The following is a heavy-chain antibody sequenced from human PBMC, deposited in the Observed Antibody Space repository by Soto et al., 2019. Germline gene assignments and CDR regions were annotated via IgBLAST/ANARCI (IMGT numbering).Heavy chain of an antibody. D-gene: IGHD3-10*01. CDR3: ARLADDGEIEYNNWFDP. CDR1: GGSISSYY. CDR2: IYYSGST. Sequence: QVQLQESGPGLVKPSETLSLTCTVSGGSISSYYWSWIRQSPGKGLEWIGYIYYSGSTNYNPSLKRRVTISVDTCKNQFPLKLSAVTDADRAVYYCARLADDGEIEYNNWFDPWGQGTLVTVSS. V-gene: IGHV4-59*01. J-gene: IGHJ5*02.